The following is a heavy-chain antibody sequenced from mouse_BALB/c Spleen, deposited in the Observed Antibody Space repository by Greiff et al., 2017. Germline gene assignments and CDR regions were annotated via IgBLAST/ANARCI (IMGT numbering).Heavy chain of an antibody. CDR1: GFTFSSYT. J-gene: IGHJ3*01. CDR2: ISNGGGST. CDR3: ARHGVDGFAY. V-gene: IGHV5-12-2*01. Sequence: EVKLVESGGGLVQPGGSLKLSCAASGFTFSSYTMSWVRQTPEKRLEWVAYISNGGGSTYYPDTVKGRFTISRDNAKNTLYLQMSSLKSEDTAMYYCARHGVDGFAYWGQGTLVTVSA.